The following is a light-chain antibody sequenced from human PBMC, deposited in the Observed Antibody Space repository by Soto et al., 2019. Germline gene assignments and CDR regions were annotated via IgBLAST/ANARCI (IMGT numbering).Light chain of an antibody. CDR1: QTISNT. CDR2: AAS. J-gene: IGKJ4*01. CDR3: QYYNNWLAT. V-gene: IGKV3-15*01. Sequence: EVVMTQSPATLSVSPGDKVSLSCRANQTISNTLARYQQKPGQAPRLLIYAASTRATGVSARFSGSGSGTEFTLTISSLQSEDSTIYYCQYYNNWLATFGGGTKVDIK.